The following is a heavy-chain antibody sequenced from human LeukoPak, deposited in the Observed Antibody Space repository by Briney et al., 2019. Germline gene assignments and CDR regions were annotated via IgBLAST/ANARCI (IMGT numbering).Heavy chain of an antibody. CDR3: AHRRTVTTFLY. J-gene: IGHJ4*02. Sequence: ESGPTLVNPTQTLTLTCTFSGFSLSSNEVGVGWIRQPPGQDLEWLALIYWNDVKSYNPSLKSRLTISKDTSKNQVVLTMTNVDPVDTATHYCAHRRTVTTFLYWGQGALVTVSS. CDR1: GFSLSSNEVG. D-gene: IGHD4-17*01. CDR2: IYWNDVK. V-gene: IGHV2-5*01.